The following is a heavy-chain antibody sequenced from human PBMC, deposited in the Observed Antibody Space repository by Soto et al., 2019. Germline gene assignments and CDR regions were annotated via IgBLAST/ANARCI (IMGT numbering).Heavy chain of an antibody. CDR2: INHSGST. Sequence: SETLSLTCAVYGGSFSGYYWSWIRQPPGKGLEWIGEINHSGSTNYNPSLKSRVTISVDTSKNQFSLKLSSVTAADTAVYYCARGRFAAMVRGDAPRFDYWGQGTLVTVSS. CDR3: ARGRFAAMVRGDAPRFDY. J-gene: IGHJ4*02. D-gene: IGHD3-10*01. CDR1: GGSFSGYY. V-gene: IGHV4-34*01.